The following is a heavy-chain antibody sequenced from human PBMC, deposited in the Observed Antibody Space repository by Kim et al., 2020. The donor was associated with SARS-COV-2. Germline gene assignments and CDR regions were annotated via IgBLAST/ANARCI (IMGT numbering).Heavy chain of an antibody. V-gene: IGHV4-39*01. Sequence: SETLSLTCNVSGGSISSTSYFWGWIRQPPGKGLEWIGSIYYSGTTYFNPSLKSRVTISVDTSKYQFSLNLTSVTAADTAVYFCARRRSGRYYFDYWGQRTLVTVSS. D-gene: IGHD6-19*01. CDR3: ARRRSGRYYFDY. CDR2: IYYSGTT. J-gene: IGHJ4*02. CDR1: GGSISSTSYF.